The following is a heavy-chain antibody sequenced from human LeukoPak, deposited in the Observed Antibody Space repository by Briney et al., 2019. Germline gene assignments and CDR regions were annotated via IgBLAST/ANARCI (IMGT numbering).Heavy chain of an antibody. CDR2: ISGSSSPI. V-gene: IGHV3-48*01. Sequence: GGSLRLSCAASGFSFSTYSMNWVRQAPGKGLEWVSFISGSSSPIYYADSVKGRFTISRDNSKNTLYLQMNSLRGEDTAVYYCASRVRGSYFNYWGQGTLVTVSP. J-gene: IGHJ4*02. D-gene: IGHD3-16*01. CDR1: GFSFSTYS. CDR3: ASRVRGSYFNY.